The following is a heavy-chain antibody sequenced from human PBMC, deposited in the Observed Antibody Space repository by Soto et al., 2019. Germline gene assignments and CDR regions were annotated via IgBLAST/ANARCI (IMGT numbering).Heavy chain of an antibody. V-gene: IGHV4-59*01. Sequence: SETLSLTCTVSGGSISSYYWSWIRQPPGKGLEWIGYIYYSGSTNYNPSLKSRVTISVDTSKNQFSLKLSSVTAADTAVYYCASTPVYDFWSGSPGPWGQGTLVTVSS. CDR1: GGSISSYY. D-gene: IGHD3-3*01. CDR2: IYYSGST. CDR3: ASTPVYDFWSGSPGP. J-gene: IGHJ5*02.